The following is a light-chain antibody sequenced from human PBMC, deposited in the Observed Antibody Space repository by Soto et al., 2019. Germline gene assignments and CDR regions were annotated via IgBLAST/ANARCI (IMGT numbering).Light chain of an antibody. CDR1: SGAVTTGNY. Sequence: QAVVTQESSLTVSPGGTVTLTWASSSGAVTTGNYPTWFQQKPGQAPRSLIYTTNHKYSWTPARFSGSLLGDKAALTLSGMQPEDEADYYCLLYYGGAQIFGGGTKLTVL. CDR3: LLYYGGAQI. CDR2: TTN. J-gene: IGLJ2*01. V-gene: IGLV7-43*01.